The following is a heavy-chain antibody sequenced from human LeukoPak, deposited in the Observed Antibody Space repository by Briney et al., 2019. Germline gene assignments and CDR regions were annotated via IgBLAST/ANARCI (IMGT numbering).Heavy chain of an antibody. D-gene: IGHD6-13*01. CDR3: ARHYSSSSSPLFDY. CDR1: GFTFSSYS. Sequence: GGSLRLSCAASGFTFSSYSMNWVRQAPGKGLEWVSYISSSSSTIYYADSVKGRFTISRDNAKNSLYLQMNSLRAEDTAVYYCARHYSSSSSPLFDYWGQGTLVTVSS. CDR2: ISSSSSTI. V-gene: IGHV3-48*01. J-gene: IGHJ4*02.